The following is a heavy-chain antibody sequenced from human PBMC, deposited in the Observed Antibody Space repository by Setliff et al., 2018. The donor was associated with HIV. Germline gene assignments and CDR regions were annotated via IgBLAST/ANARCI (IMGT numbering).Heavy chain of an antibody. D-gene: IGHD3-22*01. CDR1: GDSLSSTGDH. J-gene: IGHJ4*02. CDR2: VYSSGST. CDR3: ARDPHSYDTSGHYSWFYFDF. Sequence: TLSLTCTVSGDSLSSTGDHWGWIRQPPGRGLEWIGNVYSSGSTYYNPSLKSRVTISVDTSKNQFSLKMISVTAADTAVYYCARDPHSYDTSGHYSWFYFDFWGQGTLVTVSS. V-gene: IGHV4-39*07.